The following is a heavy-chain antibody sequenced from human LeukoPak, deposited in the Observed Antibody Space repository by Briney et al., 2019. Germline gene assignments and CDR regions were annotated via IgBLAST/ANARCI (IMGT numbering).Heavy chain of an antibody. CDR3: ARGDIVVVPAAGYYYYYGMDV. Sequence: ASVKVSCKASGYTFTSYDINWVRQATGQGPEWMGWMNPNSGNTGYAQKFQGRVTMTRNTSISTAYMELSSLRSEDTAVYYCARGDIVVVPAAGYYYYYGMDVWGQGTTVTVSS. V-gene: IGHV1-8*01. CDR1: GYTFTSYD. D-gene: IGHD2-2*01. CDR2: MNPNSGNT. J-gene: IGHJ6*02.